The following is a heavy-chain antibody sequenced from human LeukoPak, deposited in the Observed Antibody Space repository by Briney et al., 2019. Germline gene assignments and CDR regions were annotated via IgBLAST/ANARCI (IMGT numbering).Heavy chain of an antibody. CDR1: GFTFSSSS. CDR3: AKITTN. V-gene: IGHV3-23*01. D-gene: IGHD1-1*01. Sequence: GGSLRLSCAASGFTFSSSSMSWVRQAPGKGLEWVPTISGRGGSSYYADSVKGRFTISRDDSKNTLYLQMHSLRAEDTAVYYCAKITTNWGQGTLVTVSS. J-gene: IGHJ4*02. CDR2: ISGRGGSS.